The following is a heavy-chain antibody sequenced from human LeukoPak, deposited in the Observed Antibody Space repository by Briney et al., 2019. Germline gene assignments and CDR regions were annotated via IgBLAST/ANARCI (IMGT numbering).Heavy chain of an antibody. V-gene: IGHV4-38-2*02. CDR2: IYHSGST. Sequence: SETLSLICTVSGYSISSGYYWGWIRQPPGKGLEWIGSIYHSGSTYYNPSLKSRVTISVDTSKNQFSLKLSSVTAADTAVYYCARAGVYYDSSGYFYWGQGTLVTVSS. CDR1: GYSISSGYY. CDR3: ARAGVYYDSSGYFY. D-gene: IGHD3-22*01. J-gene: IGHJ4*02.